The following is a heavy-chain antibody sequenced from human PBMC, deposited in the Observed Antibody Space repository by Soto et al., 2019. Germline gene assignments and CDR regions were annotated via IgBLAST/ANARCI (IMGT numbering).Heavy chain of an antibody. J-gene: IGHJ4*02. CDR2: IGGSGGNR. V-gene: IGHV3-23*01. CDR3: ARVASDYINSVDN. Sequence: EVQLLESGGGLVQPGRSLRLSCAASGFTFNAYAMTWVRQAPGKGLEWVSAIGGSGGNRYYADSVRGRFTISRDNSKDTVDLQMNSLRVEDTAVYYCARVASDYINSVDNWGQGILVTVSS. D-gene: IGHD4-4*01. CDR1: GFTFNAYA.